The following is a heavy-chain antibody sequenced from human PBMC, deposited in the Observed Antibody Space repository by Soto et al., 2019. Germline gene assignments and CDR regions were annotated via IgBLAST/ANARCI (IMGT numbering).Heavy chain of an antibody. V-gene: IGHV4-59*01. CDR3: ARSSSSYNWFDA. Sequence: QVQLQESGPGLVKPSEPLSLACTVSGGSISTYYWNWIRQPPGKGLEWVGSVYYSGSTKYNPSLKSRVTISVDTSKNQFSLQLPSVTAADTAVYYCARSSSSYNWFDAWGQGALVTVSS. CDR1: GGSISTYY. CDR2: VYYSGST. J-gene: IGHJ5*02. D-gene: IGHD6-13*01.